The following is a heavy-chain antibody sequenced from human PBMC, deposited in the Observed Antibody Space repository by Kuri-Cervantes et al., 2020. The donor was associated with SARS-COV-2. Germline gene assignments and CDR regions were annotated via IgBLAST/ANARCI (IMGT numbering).Heavy chain of an antibody. CDR2: ISAYNGNT. Sequence: ASVKVSCKASGYTFTGYYMHWVRQAPGQGLEWMGWISAYNGNTNYAQKLQGRVTMTTDTSTSTAYMELRSLRSDDTAVYYCAREGDTAMARYYYYMDVWGKGTTVTVSS. V-gene: IGHV1-18*04. J-gene: IGHJ6*03. CDR3: AREGDTAMARYYYYMDV. CDR1: GYTFTGYY. D-gene: IGHD5-18*01.